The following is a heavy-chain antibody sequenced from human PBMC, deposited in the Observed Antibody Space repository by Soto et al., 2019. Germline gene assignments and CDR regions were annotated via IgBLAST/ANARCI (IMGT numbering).Heavy chain of an antibody. J-gene: IGHJ4*02. D-gene: IGHD3-10*01. CDR2: INPSGGST. CDR3: ARTLTMVRGVLTWFDY. CDR1: GYTFTSYY. Sequence: QVQLVQSGAEVKKPGASVKVSCKASGYTFTSYYMHWVRQAPGQGLEWMGIINPSGGSTSYAQKFQGRVTMTSDTSTSTVYMELSSLRSEDTAVYYCARTLTMVRGVLTWFDYWGQGTLVTVSS. V-gene: IGHV1-46*01.